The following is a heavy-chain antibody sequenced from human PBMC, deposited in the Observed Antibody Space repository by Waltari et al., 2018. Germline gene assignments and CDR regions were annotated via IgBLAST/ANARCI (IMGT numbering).Heavy chain of an antibody. J-gene: IGHJ4*02. CDR3: SRARDEDTAMVFFDH. CDR1: GFTVITTN. Sequence: DVQLVESGGGLVHPGGSLRLSCAASGFTVITTNLSWVRQDPGKGLEWVSIIYPAGSTYSADSVVGRFTISRDVSQNTLHLQMNNLRPEDTAVYYCSRARDEDTAMVFFDHWGQGTLVSVSS. V-gene: IGHV3-66*02. D-gene: IGHD5-18*01. CDR2: IYPAGST.